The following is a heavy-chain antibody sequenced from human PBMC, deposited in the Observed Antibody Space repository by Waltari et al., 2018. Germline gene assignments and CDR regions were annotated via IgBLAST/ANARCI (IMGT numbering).Heavy chain of an antibody. CDR1: GYSFTAYY. Sequence: QVQMVQSGAEVKKPGAAVKVSCKASGYSFTAYYLHGVRQDPGQGLEWMGRINPNSGATTYAQMFQGRVTMTRDTSSSTAYMEVTGLRSDDTAVYYCARVLSTVQLGIFAYWGQGTVVTISS. V-gene: IGHV1-2*06. D-gene: IGHD7-27*01. CDR2: INPNSGAT. J-gene: IGHJ4*02. CDR3: ARVLSTVQLGIFAY.